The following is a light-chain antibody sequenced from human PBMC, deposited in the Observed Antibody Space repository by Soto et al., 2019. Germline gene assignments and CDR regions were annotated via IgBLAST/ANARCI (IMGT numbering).Light chain of an antibody. CDR1: QSVRTY. CDR3: QQSYSTPWT. Sequence: DIQMTQSPSSLSASVGDRVTITCRASQSVRTYLNWYQQKPGKAPNLLIYGVSTLHSGIPSRFSGTGSETDFTLTISSLRPEDFACYYCQQSYSTPWTFGPGTKVDIK. V-gene: IGKV1-39*01. CDR2: GVS. J-gene: IGKJ1*01.